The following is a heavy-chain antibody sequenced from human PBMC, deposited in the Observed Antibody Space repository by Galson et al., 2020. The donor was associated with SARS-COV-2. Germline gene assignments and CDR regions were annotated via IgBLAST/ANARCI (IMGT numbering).Heavy chain of an antibody. CDR1: GFPFSTYS. CDR3: ARDEGIRGYNYGRLYYGMDV. Sequence: GESLKISCAASGFPFSTYSMNWVRLAPVKVLEWVPSISTSSSYTYYVDSVKGRFSISRDNHRNSLYLQMNSLRVEDTAVYYCARDEGIRGYNYGRLYYGMDVWGQGTTVTVSS. D-gene: IGHD5-18*01. V-gene: IGHV3-21*01. J-gene: IGHJ6*02. CDR2: ISTSSSYT.